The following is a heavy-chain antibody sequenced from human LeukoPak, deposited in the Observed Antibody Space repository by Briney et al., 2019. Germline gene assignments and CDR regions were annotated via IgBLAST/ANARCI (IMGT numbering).Heavy chain of an antibody. Sequence: GGSLRLSCAASGFTFSTYSMNWVRQAPGKGLEWVSSISSSTNYIYYADSVKGRFTISRDNAKNSLYLQMNSLRAEDTAVYYCARDLLWFGEFKTEGAFDIWGQGTMVTVSS. V-gene: IGHV3-21*01. CDR2: ISSSTNYI. D-gene: IGHD3-10*01. CDR3: ARDLLWFGEFKTEGAFDI. CDR1: GFTFSTYS. J-gene: IGHJ3*02.